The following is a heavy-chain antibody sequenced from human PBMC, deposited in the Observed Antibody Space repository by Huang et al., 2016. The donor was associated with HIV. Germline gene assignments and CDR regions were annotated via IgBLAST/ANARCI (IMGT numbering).Heavy chain of an antibody. CDR2: ISYEAKTK. V-gene: IGHV3-30*18. D-gene: IGHD6-13*01. CDR3: AKGGSAAAVLDF. J-gene: IGHJ4*02. Sequence: QVQLVEAGGGVVQPGRSLRISCAASGCTFSSYGMHWVRQALGRGLGGWAVISYEAKTKQYEGSVKGRFSISRDNSKTTVYLQLNSLRLEDTAVYYCAKGGSAAAVLDFWGQGTLVTVSS. CDR1: GCTFSSYG.